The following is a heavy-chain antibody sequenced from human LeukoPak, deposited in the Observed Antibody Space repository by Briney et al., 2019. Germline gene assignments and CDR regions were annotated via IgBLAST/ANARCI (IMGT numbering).Heavy chain of an antibody. Sequence: PSETLYLTCTVSGGSISSSNYYWGWIRQPPGEGLEWIGSIFPSGTIFYNPSLTSRVTVSLDTSKNQFSLKLLSVTAADTAVYYCARLDHYWAKTDYWGQGTLVTVSS. V-gene: IGHV4-39*01. CDR2: IFPSGTI. CDR3: ARLDHYWAKTDY. D-gene: IGHD2-8*02. CDR1: GGSISSSNYY. J-gene: IGHJ4*02.